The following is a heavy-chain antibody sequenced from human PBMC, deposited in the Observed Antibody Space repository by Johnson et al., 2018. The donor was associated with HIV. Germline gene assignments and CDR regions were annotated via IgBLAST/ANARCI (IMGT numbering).Heavy chain of an antibody. V-gene: IGHV3-30*03. CDR1: GFTFSSYG. Sequence: QVQLVESGGGVVQPGRSLRLSCAASGFTFSSYGMHWVRQAPGKGLEWVAVISYDGGKKYYADSVKGRFSISRDNSENTLFLQMNSLRAEDTAVYYCARDMEAYCSGGSCYSASFDIWGQGTIVTVSS. CDR3: ARDMEAYCSGGSCYSASFDI. J-gene: IGHJ3*02. D-gene: IGHD2-15*01. CDR2: ISYDGGKK.